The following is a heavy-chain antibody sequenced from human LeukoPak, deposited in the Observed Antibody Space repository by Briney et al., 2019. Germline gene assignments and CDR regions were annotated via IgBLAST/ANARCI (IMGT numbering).Heavy chain of an antibody. CDR1: GGSISSYY. Sequence: SETLSLTCTVSGGSISSYYWSWIRQPPGKGLEWIGYIFYTGSTNYNPSLKSRVTMSVDPSRNQLSLNLNSVTAADTAVYYCARARATYDYVTAWGQGTLVTVSS. CDR3: ARARATYDYVTA. J-gene: IGHJ5*02. D-gene: IGHD3-16*01. V-gene: IGHV4-59*01. CDR2: IFYTGST.